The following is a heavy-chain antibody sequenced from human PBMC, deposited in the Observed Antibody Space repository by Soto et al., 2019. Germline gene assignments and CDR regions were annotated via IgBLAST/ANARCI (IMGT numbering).Heavy chain of an antibody. Sequence: GGSLRLSCAASGFTFSSYAMSWVRQAPGKXLEWVSAISGSGGSTYYADSVKGRFTISRDNSKNTLYLQMNSLRAEDTAVYYCAKDRLNYDILTGYPYYFDYWGQGTLVTVSS. CDR3: AKDRLNYDILTGYPYYFDY. J-gene: IGHJ4*02. V-gene: IGHV3-23*01. CDR2: ISGSGGST. D-gene: IGHD3-9*01. CDR1: GFTFSSYA.